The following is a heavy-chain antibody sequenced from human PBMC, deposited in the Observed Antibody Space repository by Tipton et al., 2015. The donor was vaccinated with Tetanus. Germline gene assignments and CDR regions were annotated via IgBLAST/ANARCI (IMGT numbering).Heavy chain of an antibody. V-gene: IGHV4-61*08. CDR1: GGSVNSGGYY. CDR2: ASYSGSS. D-gene: IGHD3-3*01. Sequence: TLSLTCTVSGGSVNSGGYYRSWIRQPPGKGLEWIGYASYSGSSNYDPSLKSRVIISIDASKNQFSLKLSSVAAADTAVYYCARAYDFWSGHLDFWGQGTLVTVSS. J-gene: IGHJ4*02. CDR3: ARAYDFWSGHLDF.